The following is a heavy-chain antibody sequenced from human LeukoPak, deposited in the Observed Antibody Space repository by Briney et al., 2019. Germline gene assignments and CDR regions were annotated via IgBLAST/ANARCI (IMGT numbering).Heavy chain of an antibody. CDR2: IYSGGST. Sequence: GGCLRLSCAASGFTVSSNYMSWVRQAPGKGLEWVSVIYSGGSTYYADSVRGRFTISRDNSKNTLYLQMNSLRAEDTAVYYCAGVPWGGRTFDYWGQGALVTVSS. D-gene: IGHD3-16*01. CDR3: AGVPWGGRTFDY. V-gene: IGHV3-53*01. CDR1: GFTVSSNY. J-gene: IGHJ4*02.